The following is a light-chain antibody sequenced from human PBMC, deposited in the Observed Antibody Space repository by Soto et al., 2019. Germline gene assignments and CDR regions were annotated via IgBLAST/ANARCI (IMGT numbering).Light chain of an antibody. CDR1: QSLTMW. Sequence: DIHMTQSPSTLSASVGDRVTITCRASQSLTMWLAWYQQKPGKAPNLLIYKTPSLESGVPSRFSDSRSGTEFTLTIGGLQPDGFAPDYWQHWTDYSWTCGEGTKVEVK. V-gene: IGKV1-5*03. CDR2: KTP. CDR3: QHWTDYSWT. J-gene: IGKJ1*01.